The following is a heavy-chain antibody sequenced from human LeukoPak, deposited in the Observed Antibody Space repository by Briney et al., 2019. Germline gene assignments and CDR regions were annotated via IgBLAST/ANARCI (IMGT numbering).Heavy chain of an antibody. Sequence: ASVKVSCKASGYSXTGYSMHWVRQAPGQGLQWMGWINSNSGGTNYAQKFQGRVTMTSDTSISTAYMELSRLTSDDTAVYYCARVYGGDWGYWGQGTLVTVSS. D-gene: IGHD2-21*02. J-gene: IGHJ4*02. CDR2: INSNSGGT. CDR3: ARVYGGDWGY. CDR1: GYSXTGYS. V-gene: IGHV1-2*02.